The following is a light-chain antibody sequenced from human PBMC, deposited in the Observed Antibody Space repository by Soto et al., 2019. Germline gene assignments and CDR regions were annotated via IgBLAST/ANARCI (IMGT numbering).Light chain of an antibody. CDR3: QLYGVSPNYT. CDR2: GAS. CDR1: QSVSSSS. V-gene: IGKV3-20*01. Sequence: EIVLTQSPGTLSLSPGQRATLSCRASQSVSSSSLAWYQQRPGQAPRLLIYGASSRATGIPDRFSGSGSETDFTLTISRLEPEDFAVHYCQLYGVSPNYTFGQWTKLEIK. J-gene: IGKJ2*01.